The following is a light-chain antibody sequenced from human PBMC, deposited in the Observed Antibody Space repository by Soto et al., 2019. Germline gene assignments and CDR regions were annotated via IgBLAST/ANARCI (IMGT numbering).Light chain of an antibody. CDR3: QQTYNLPWT. V-gene: IGKV1-39*01. CDR1: QSIDKF. CDR2: PAS. J-gene: IGKJ1*01. Sequence: DIQMTQSPSSLSASAGDRVTITCRASQSIDKFLSWYQQKPGKAPNLLISPASTLQGGVPSRFSGSGSGTEFTLTISSLQPEDFATYFCQQTYNLPWTFGQGTTVEIK.